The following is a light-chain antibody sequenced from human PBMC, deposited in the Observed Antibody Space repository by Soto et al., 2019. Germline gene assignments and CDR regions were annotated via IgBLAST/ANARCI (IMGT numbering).Light chain of an antibody. CDR2: YDD. CDR1: SSNIGNNA. V-gene: IGLV1-36*01. J-gene: IGLJ1*01. Sequence: QAVVTQPPSVSEAPRQRVTISCSGSSSNIGNNAVNWYQQLPGKAPKLLIYYDDLLPSGVSDRFSGSKSGTSASLAISGLQSEDEADYYCAAWDDRLNGYVFGTGTQLTVL. CDR3: AAWDDRLNGYV.